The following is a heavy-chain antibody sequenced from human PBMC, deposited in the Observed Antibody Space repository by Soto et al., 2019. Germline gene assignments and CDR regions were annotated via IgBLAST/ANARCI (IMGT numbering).Heavy chain of an antibody. J-gene: IGHJ4*02. Sequence: QVQLQESGPGLVKPSGTLSLTCAVSGDSISSHDWWSWVRQPPNKGLEWIAEIHHSGGTNYDPSLMSRATISVDNSKNQFSLKLISATAADTVGYYCVRNGYYSVDYWGQGTLVSVSS. CDR1: GDSISSHDW. CDR2: IHHSGGT. D-gene: IGHD3-3*01. CDR3: VRNGYYSVDY. V-gene: IGHV4-4*02.